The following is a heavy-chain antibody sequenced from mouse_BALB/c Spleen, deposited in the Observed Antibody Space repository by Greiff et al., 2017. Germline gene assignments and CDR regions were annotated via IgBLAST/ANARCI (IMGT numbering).Heavy chain of an antibody. D-gene: IGHD1-1*01. CDR1: GFTFSSFG. Sequence: DVKLVESGGGLVQPGGSRKLSCAASGFTFSSFGMHWVRQAPEKGLEWVAYISSGSSTIYYADTVKGRFTISRDNPKNTLFLQMTSLRSEDTAMYYCARSHYYGSRTYAMDYWGQGTSVTVSS. V-gene: IGHV5-17*02. J-gene: IGHJ4*01. CDR3: ARSHYYGSRTYAMDY. CDR2: ISSGSSTI.